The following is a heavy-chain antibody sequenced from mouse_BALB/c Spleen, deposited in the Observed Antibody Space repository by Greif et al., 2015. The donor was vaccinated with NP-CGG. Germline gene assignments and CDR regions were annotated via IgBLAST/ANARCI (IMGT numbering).Heavy chain of an antibody. CDR3: ARRTETEAMDY. CDR2: IYPGSGYT. J-gene: IGHJ4*01. CDR1: GYTFTDYY. Sequence: QVQLQQSGPELVKPGASVKISCKASGYTFTDYYINWVKQKPGQGLEWIGWIYPGSGYTKYNEKFKGKATLTVDTSSSTAYMQLSSLTSEDTAVYFCARRTETEAMDYWGQGTSVTVSS. V-gene: IGHV1-84*02.